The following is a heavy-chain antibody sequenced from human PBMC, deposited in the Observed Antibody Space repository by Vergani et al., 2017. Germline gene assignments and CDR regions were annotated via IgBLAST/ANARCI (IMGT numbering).Heavy chain of an antibody. V-gene: IGHV3-7*01. CDR3: TTPTKWELRYYFDY. Sequence: QLVESGGGWVQPGGSLRLSCVVSGFDFSSYIMNWVRQAPGKGLEWVANIKEDGSETFYVDSVMGRFTISRDNAKNSLYLQMNSLRAEDTAVYYCTTPTKWELRYYFDYWGQGTLVTVSS. J-gene: IGHJ4*02. D-gene: IGHD3-9*01. CDR1: GFDFSSYI. CDR2: IKEDGSET.